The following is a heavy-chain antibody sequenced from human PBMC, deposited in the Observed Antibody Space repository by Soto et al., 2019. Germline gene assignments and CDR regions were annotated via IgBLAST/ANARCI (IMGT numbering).Heavy chain of an antibody. D-gene: IGHD3-10*01. V-gene: IGHV3-23*01. CDR1: GFTFCNYA. CDR2: ISGSGSNT. Sequence: GGSLRLSCVAPGFTFCNYAMTWVRQAPGKGLEWVSSISGSGSNTYIADSVKGRFTISRDNSKNTLFLQMNSLRADDTAVYFCAGMVRGVIFLDWGQGALVTVSS. CDR3: AGMVRGVIFLD. J-gene: IGHJ4*02.